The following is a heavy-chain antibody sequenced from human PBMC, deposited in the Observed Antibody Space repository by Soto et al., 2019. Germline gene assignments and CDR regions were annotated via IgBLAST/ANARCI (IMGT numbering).Heavy chain of an antibody. Sequence: SGPTLVNPTQTLTLTCTFSGFSLSTSGMRGSWIRQPPGKALEWLARIDWDDDKLYSTSLKTRLTISKDTSKNQVVLTMTNMDPVDTATYYCARSIVAAGNRWFDPWGQGXLVTVSS. V-gene: IGHV2-70*04. D-gene: IGHD6-13*01. CDR3: ARSIVAAGNRWFDP. CDR1: GFSLSTSGMR. J-gene: IGHJ5*02. CDR2: IDWDDDK.